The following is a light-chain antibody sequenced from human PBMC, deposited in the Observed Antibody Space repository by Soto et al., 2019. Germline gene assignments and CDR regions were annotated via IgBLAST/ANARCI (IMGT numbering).Light chain of an antibody. CDR2: WAS. V-gene: IGKV4-1*01. Sequence: DIVMTQSPDSLDVHIGVRATINCKCSQSFLYSSNNKNYLSWYQQKPGQPPKLLIYWASTRESGVPDRFSGSGSGTDFTLTISSLQPDDFATYYCQQYNSYSWTFGQGTKMDIK. CDR3: QQYNSYSWT. CDR1: QSFLYSSNNKNY. J-gene: IGKJ1*01.